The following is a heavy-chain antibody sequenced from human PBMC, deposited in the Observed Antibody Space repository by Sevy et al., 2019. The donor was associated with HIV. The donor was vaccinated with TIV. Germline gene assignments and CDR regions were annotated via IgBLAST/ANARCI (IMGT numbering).Heavy chain of an antibody. D-gene: IGHD3-22*01. J-gene: IGHJ4*02. V-gene: IGHV1-24*01. CDR2: FDPEDGER. Sequence: ASVKVSCRFSRYSLNKFSMHWVRQAPGKGLEWMGSFDPEDGERIYAQKFQGRFSMTEDTSTDTAYMELSSLRPDDTAVYYCAITREYYSDTSGYFDYWGQGTLVTVSS. CDR1: RYSLNKFS. CDR3: AITREYYSDTSGYFDY.